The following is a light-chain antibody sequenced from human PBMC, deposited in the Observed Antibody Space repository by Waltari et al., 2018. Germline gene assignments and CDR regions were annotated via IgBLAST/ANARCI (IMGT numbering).Light chain of an antibody. CDR3: CSYAGSSSFVI. J-gene: IGLJ2*01. V-gene: IGLV2-23*02. Sequence: QSALTQPASVSGSPGQSITISCTGSSSDVGSYTHVSWYQQRPNKAPEVIIYEVSKRPSGLSNRFSGSKSGNTASLTISGLQAEDEADYYCCSYAGSSSFVIFGGGTKLTVL. CDR1: SSDVGSYTH. CDR2: EVS.